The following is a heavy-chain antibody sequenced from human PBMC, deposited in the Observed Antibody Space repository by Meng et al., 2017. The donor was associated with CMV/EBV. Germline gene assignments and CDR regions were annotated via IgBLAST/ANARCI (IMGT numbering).Heavy chain of an antibody. CDR1: GGSISSGDYY. CDR2: IYYSGST. Sequence: QVQLPESGPGLVKPSQTLSLTCTVSGGSISSGDYYWSWIRQPPGKGLEWIGYIYYSGSTYYNPSLKSRVTISVDTSKNQFSLKLSSVTAADMAVYYCARVTSRVAGAFDYWGQGTLVTVSS. V-gene: IGHV4-30-4*08. D-gene: IGHD1-14*01. J-gene: IGHJ4*02. CDR3: ARVTSRVAGAFDY.